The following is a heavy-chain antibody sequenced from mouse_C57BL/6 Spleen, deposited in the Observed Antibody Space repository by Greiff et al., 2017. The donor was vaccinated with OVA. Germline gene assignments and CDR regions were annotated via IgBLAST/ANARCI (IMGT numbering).Heavy chain of an antibody. CDR3: AREGDDYPFDY. J-gene: IGHJ2*01. D-gene: IGHD2-4*01. CDR2: ISYDGSN. Sequence: EVQLQESGPGLVKPSQSLSLTCSVTGYSITSGYYWNWIRQFPGNKLEWMGYISYDGSNNYNPSLKNRISITRDTSKNQFFLKLNSVTTEDTATYYCAREGDDYPFDYWGQGTTLTVSS. V-gene: IGHV3-6*01. CDR1: GYSITSGYY.